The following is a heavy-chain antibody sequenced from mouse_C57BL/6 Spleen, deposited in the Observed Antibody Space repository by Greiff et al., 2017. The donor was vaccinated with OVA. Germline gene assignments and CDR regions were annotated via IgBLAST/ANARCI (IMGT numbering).Heavy chain of an antibody. CDR2: IYPGDGDT. D-gene: IGHD2-5*01. J-gene: IGHJ4*01. V-gene: IGHV1-82*01. CDR1: GYAFSSSW. Sequence: QVQLKQSGPELVKPGASVKISCKASGYAFSSSWMNWVKQRPGKGLEWIGRIYPGDGDTNYNGKFKGKATLTADKSSSTAYMQLSSLTSEDSAVYFCALSKGEYYANDYRGQGTSVTVSS. CDR3: ALSKGEYYANDY.